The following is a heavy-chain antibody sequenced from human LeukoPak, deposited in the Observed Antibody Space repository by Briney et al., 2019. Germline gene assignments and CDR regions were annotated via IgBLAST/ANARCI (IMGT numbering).Heavy chain of an antibody. V-gene: IGHV1-8*01. CDR3: ARGGSLGKLRYNWFDP. CDR1: GYTFTSYD. Sequence: ASVKVSYKASGYTFTSYDINWVRQATGQGLEWMGWMNPSSGNTGYAQKFQGRVTMTRDTSISTAYMELSRLRSDDTAVYYCARGGSLGKLRYNWFDPWGQGTLVTVSS. J-gene: IGHJ5*02. CDR2: MNPSSGNT. D-gene: IGHD7-27*01.